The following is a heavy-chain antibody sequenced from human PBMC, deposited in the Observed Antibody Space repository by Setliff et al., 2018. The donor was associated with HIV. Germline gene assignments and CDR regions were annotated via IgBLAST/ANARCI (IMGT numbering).Heavy chain of an antibody. J-gene: IGHJ6*03. Sequence: LSLTCTVSGGSISSSSYYWGWIRQPPGKGLEWIGSIYHSGSTYYNPSLKSRVTISVDTSKNQFSLKLSSVTAADTAVFFCARGATYYYYMDVWGKGTTVTVSS. CDR2: IYHSGST. CDR1: GGSISSSSYY. V-gene: IGHV4-39*07. CDR3: ARGATYYYYMDV.